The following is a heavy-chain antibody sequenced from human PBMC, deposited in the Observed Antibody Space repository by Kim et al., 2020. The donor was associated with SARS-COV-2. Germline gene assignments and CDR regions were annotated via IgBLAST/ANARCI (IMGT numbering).Heavy chain of an antibody. Sequence: SETLSLTCTVSGGSISSYYWSWIRQPPGKGLEWIGYIYYSGSTNYNPSLKSRVTISVDSSKNQFSLKLSSVTAADTAVYYCARAPSRAYFDYWGQGTLVTVSS. CDR2: IYYSGST. J-gene: IGHJ4*02. D-gene: IGHD2-2*01. V-gene: IGHV4-59*01. CDR1: GGSISSYY. CDR3: ARAPSRAYFDY.